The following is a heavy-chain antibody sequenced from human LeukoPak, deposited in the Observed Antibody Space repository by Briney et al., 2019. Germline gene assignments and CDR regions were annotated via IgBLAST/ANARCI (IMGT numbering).Heavy chain of an antibody. V-gene: IGHV4-31*03. J-gene: IGHJ4*02. CDR3: ARAQPRGGELD. CDR1: GVSISSGGYY. D-gene: IGHD3-16*01. Sequence: SQTLSLTCTVPGVSISSGGYYWSWIRQHPGKGLEWIGYIYYSGSTYYNPSLKSRVTISVDTSKNQFSLKLSSVTAADTAVYYCARAQPRGGELDWGQGTLVTVSS. CDR2: IYYSGST.